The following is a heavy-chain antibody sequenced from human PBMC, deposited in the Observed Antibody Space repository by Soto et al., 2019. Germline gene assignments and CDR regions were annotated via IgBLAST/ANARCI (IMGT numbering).Heavy chain of an antibody. Sequence: QVQLVQSGAEVRKPGSSVKVSCQASGDTFDTDSINWVRQAPGQGLEWMGGIIPMLEKPSYAQTLQARVTITAAASAKRVYMELRSPRSEDTAVYFCARLGRGAFAPWGQGTPVTVSS. CDR1: GDTFDTDS. V-gene: IGHV1-69*01. D-gene: IGHD7-27*01. J-gene: IGHJ5*02. CDR2: IIPMLEKP. CDR3: ARLGRGAFAP.